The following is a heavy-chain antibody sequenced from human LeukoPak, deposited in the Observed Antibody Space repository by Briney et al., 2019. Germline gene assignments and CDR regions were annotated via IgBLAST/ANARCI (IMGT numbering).Heavy chain of an antibody. J-gene: IGHJ6*03. CDR3: AREDIVVVPYYYYYMDV. D-gene: IGHD2-2*01. CDR1: GGSISSYY. CDR2: IYTSGST. V-gene: IGHV4-4*07. Sequence: RSATLSLTCAVAGGSISSYYWSWIRPPAGKGLEWIGRIYTSGSTNYNPSLKSRVTMSVDTSKNQFSLKLSSVTAADTAVYYCAREDIVVVPYYYYYMDVWGKGTTVTVSS.